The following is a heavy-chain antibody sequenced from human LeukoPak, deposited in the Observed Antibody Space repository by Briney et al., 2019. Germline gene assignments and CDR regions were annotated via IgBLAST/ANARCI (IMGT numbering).Heavy chain of an antibody. CDR1: RLTFSNYA. Sequence: GGSLRLSCAASRLTFSNYAMSWARQAPGKGLEWVSGISASGGTTYYADSVKGRFTISRDNSKNTLHLQMSSLRAEDTAVYFCANSIPGLYYYYYLDVWGKGTTVTVSS. CDR2: ISASGGTT. D-gene: IGHD2-2*02. J-gene: IGHJ6*03. CDR3: ANSIPGLYYYYYLDV. V-gene: IGHV3-23*01.